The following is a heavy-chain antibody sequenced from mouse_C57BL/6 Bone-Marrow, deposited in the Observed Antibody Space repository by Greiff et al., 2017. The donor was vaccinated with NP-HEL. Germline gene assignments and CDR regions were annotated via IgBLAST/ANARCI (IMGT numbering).Heavy chain of an antibody. CDR1: GYTFTSYW. CDR2: INPSSGYT. V-gene: IGHV1-7*01. D-gene: IGHD1-1*01. Sequence: QVQLQQSGAELAKPGASVKLSCKASGYTFTSYWMHWVKQRPGQGLEWIGYINPSSGYTKYNQKFKYKATLTADKSSSTAYMQLSSLTYEDSAVYYCARRITTVVLDYWGQGTTLTVSS. CDR3: ARRITTVVLDY. J-gene: IGHJ2*01.